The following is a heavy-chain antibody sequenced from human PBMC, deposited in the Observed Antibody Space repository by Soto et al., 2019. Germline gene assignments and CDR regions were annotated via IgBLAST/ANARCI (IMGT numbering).Heavy chain of an antibody. D-gene: IGHD2-15*01. J-gene: IGHJ6*02. CDR2: ISGSGGST. CDR1: GFTFSSYA. V-gene: IGHV3-23*01. Sequence: EVQLLESGGGLVQPGGSLRLSCAASGFTFSSYAMSWVRQAPGKGLEWGSAISGSGGSTYYADSVKGRFTISRDDSQDSLYLQMNSLSAEDTAVYYCANTPRTNASGGRDPGLDVWGQGSTVTVSS. CDR3: ANTPRTNASGGRDPGLDV.